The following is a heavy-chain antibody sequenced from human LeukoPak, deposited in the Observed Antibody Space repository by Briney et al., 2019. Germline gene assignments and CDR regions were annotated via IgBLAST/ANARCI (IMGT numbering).Heavy chain of an antibody. CDR3: ARLRRNSDRSDFFYYYDH. J-gene: IGHJ4*02. V-gene: IGHV3-21*01. CDR1: GFTFSDYG. D-gene: IGHD3-22*01. CDR2: VNTVSSYI. Sequence: GGSLRLSCAASGFTFSDYGMNWVRQAPGKGLEWVASVNTVSSYIYYADSMRGRFTISRDNVKNSLFLQMNSLRAEDTAVYYCARLRRNSDRSDFFYYYDHWGQGTLVTVSS.